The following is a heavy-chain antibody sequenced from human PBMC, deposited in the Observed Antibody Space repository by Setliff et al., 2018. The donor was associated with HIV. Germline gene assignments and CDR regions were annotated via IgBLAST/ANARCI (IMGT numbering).Heavy chain of an antibody. Sequence: GASVKVSCKASGYTFTSYGISWVRQAPGQGLEWMGWISAYNGNTNYAQKLQGRVTMTTDTSTSTAYMELRSLRSDDTAVYYCARCALLWFGEASDAFDIWGQGTMVTVSS. J-gene: IGHJ3*02. CDR1: GYTFTSYG. CDR3: ARCALLWFGEASDAFDI. V-gene: IGHV1-18*01. D-gene: IGHD3-10*01. CDR2: ISAYNGNT.